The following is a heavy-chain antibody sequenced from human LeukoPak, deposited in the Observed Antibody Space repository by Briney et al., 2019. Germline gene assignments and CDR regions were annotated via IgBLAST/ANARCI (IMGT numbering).Heavy chain of an antibody. D-gene: IGHD2-2*01. J-gene: IGHJ4*02. Sequence: ASVKVSCKASGYTLTGYYMHWVRQAPGQGLEWMGWINPNSGGTNYAQKFQGRVTMTRDTSSSTAYMELSRLRSDDTAVYYCVISIVVVPAAIFDYWGQGTLVTVSS. CDR2: INPNSGGT. CDR1: GYTLTGYY. V-gene: IGHV1-2*02. CDR3: VISIVVVPAAIFDY.